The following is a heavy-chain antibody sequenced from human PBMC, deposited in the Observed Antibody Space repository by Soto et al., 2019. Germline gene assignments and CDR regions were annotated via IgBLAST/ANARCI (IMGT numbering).Heavy chain of an antibody. CDR3: ARALFPDVDIYAMDV. CDR2: IWNDGSNK. V-gene: IGHV3-33*01. D-gene: IGHD2-2*03. Sequence: ESGGGVVQPGRSLRLSCAASGFSFSDHAMHWVRQAPGKGREWLAIIWNDGSNKFYAGSVKGRFTISRDNSKNTVYLQMNTLSAEDTAVYYCARALFPDVDIYAMDVWGQGTTVTVSS. CDR1: GFSFSDHA. J-gene: IGHJ6*02.